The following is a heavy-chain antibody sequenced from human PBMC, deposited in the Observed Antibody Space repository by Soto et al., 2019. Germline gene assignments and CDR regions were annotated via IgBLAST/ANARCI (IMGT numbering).Heavy chain of an antibody. CDR3: ARVLPLRYFDWTDHFYGMDV. J-gene: IGHJ6*02. CDR2: IWYDGRYR. Sequence: VGSLRLSCAASGFNFTNYGMHWVRQAPGQGLEWVAVIWYDGRYRYYTDSVKGRFTIFRDNSKNTLYLQMNSLRVEDTAVYYCARVLPLRYFDWTDHFYGMDVWGQGTTVTAP. V-gene: IGHV3-33*01. CDR1: GFNFTNYG. D-gene: IGHD3-9*01.